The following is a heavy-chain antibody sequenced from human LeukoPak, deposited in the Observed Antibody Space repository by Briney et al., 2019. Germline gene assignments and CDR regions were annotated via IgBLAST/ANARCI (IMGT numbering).Heavy chain of an antibody. Sequence: GGSLRLSCAASEFTFSSYWMHWVRHGPGKGLVWVSRINTDGSSTRYADSVKGRFTISRDNAKNTLYLQINSLRAEDTAVYYCARESGFCSSTSCYRPEDYWGQGTLVTVPS. J-gene: IGHJ4*02. CDR1: EFTFSSYW. D-gene: IGHD2-2*01. V-gene: IGHV3-74*01. CDR2: INTDGSST. CDR3: ARESGFCSSTSCYRPEDY.